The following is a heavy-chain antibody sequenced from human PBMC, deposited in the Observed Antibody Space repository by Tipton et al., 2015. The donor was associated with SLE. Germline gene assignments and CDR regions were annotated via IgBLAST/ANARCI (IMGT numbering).Heavy chain of an antibody. CDR1: GYTFTSYD. V-gene: IGHV1-8*03. CDR2: MNPNSGNT. J-gene: IGHJ4*02. CDR3: ARGPQYYFDY. Sequence: QLVQSGAEVRKPGASVKVSCKASGYTFTSYDINWVRQATGQGLEWMGWMNPNSGNTGYTEKFQGKVTITRNTSISTAYMELSSLRFEDTAVYYCARGPQYYFDYWGQGTLVTVSS.